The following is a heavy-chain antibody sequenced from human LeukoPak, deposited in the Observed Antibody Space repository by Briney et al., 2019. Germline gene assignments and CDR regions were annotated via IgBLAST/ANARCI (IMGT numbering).Heavy chain of an antibody. CDR1: GGSISSGGYY. J-gene: IGHJ2*01. D-gene: IGHD4-17*01. Sequence: SQTLSLTCTVSGGSISSGGYYWSWIRQHPGKGLEWIRYIYYSGSTYYNPSLKSRVTISVDTSKNQFSLKLSSVTAADTAVYYCARDNGYGDYVRYFDLWGRGTLVTVSS. V-gene: IGHV4-31*03. CDR2: IYYSGST. CDR3: ARDNGYGDYVRYFDL.